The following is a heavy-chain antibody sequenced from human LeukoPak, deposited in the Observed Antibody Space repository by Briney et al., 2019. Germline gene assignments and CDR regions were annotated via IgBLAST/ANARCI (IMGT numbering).Heavy chain of an antibody. V-gene: IGHV3-23*01. CDR2: ISGSRGST. CDR3: AKYSAIAGYYKYQYIDF. CDR1: GFTFSSYA. Sequence: GGSLRLSCAASGFTFSSYAMSWVRQAPGKGLEWVSVISGSRGSTYHADSVKGRLTISRDNSKNTLSLQMNSLRAEDTAIYYCAKYSAIAGYYKYQYIDFWGKGTTVTVSS. J-gene: IGHJ6*03. D-gene: IGHD2-15*01.